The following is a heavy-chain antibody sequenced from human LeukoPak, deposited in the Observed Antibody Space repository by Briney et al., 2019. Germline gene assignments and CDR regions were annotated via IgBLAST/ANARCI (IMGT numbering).Heavy chain of an antibody. D-gene: IGHD3-10*01. CDR2: IYRSGST. J-gene: IGHJ5*02. Sequence: SETLSLTCTVSGGSISSSNWWSWVRQPPGKGLEWIGEIYRSGSTSYNPSLKSRVTISLDKSKNQFSLKLSSVTAADTAIYYCKGSGSDYNVDWFDPWGQGTLVTVSS. CDR1: GGSISSSNW. CDR3: KGSGSDYNVDWFDP. V-gene: IGHV4-4*02.